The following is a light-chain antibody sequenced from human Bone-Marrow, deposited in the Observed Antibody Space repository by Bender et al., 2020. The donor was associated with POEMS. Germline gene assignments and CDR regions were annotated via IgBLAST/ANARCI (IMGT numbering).Light chain of an antibody. V-gene: IGLV3-21*03. Sequence: SYVLTQPPSVSVAPGKTAMITCGGYNIRFKSVHWYQQKPGQAPVVVVYDDSDRPSEIPERFSGSNSGNTATLTISGTQAMDEADYYCQTWDSRNDYVFGSGTKVTVL. CDR1: NIRFKS. CDR3: QTWDSRNDYV. J-gene: IGLJ1*01. CDR2: DDS.